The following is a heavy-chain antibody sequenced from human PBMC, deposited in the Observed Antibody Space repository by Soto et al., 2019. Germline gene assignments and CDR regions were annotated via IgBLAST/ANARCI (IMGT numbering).Heavy chain of an antibody. CDR2: IWYDGSNK. CDR1: GFTFSSYG. J-gene: IGHJ4*02. D-gene: IGHD3-3*01. CDR3: ARAQGDGSGYYTATPGDY. V-gene: IGHV3-33*01. Sequence: GGSLRLSCAASGFTFSSYGMHWVRQAPGKGLERVAVIWYDGSNKYYADSVKGRFTISRDNSKNTLYLQMNSLRADDTAVYYCARAQGDGSGYYTATPGDYWGQGTLVTVSS.